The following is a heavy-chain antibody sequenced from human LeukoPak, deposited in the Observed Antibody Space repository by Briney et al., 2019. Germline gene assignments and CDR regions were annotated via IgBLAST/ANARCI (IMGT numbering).Heavy chain of an antibody. Sequence: PGGSLRLSCAASGFTFSSYWMSWVRQAPGKGLEWVANINQDGSAKDYGGSVEGRFTISRDNAKNSLYLQMNSLKAEDTAVYFCASAPNENYFDFWGQGTLVTVSS. CDR1: GFTFSSYW. CDR3: ASAPNENYFDF. V-gene: IGHV3-7*01. J-gene: IGHJ4*02. CDR2: INQDGSAK.